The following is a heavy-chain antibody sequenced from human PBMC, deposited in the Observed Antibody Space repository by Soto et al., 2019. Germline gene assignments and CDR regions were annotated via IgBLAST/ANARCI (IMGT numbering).Heavy chain of an antibody. V-gene: IGHV1-8*01. CDR3: ARRAETNGWNGFGADKYYFDF. Sequence: ASVKVSCQASGYTFTSYYIYWVRQATGQGLEWMGWMNPNTGNSGYAQKFQGRVTMTSDTSISTAHMELSSLRSEDTAVYYCARRAETNGWNGFGADKYYFDFWGQGTRVTVSS. CDR2: MNPNTGNS. D-gene: IGHD1-1*01. J-gene: IGHJ4*02. CDR1: GYTFTSYY.